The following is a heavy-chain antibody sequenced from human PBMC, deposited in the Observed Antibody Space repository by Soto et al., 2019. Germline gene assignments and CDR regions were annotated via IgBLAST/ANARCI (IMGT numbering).Heavy chain of an antibody. Sequence: GASVKVSCKASGCTFSSYAISWVRQAPGQGLEWMGGIIPIFGTANYAQKFQGRVTITADESTSTAYMELSSLRSEDTAVYYCARTRFLEWLFFDYWGQGTLVTVS. D-gene: IGHD3-3*01. J-gene: IGHJ4*02. CDR1: GCTFSSYA. CDR2: IIPIFGTA. V-gene: IGHV1-69*13. CDR3: ARTRFLEWLFFDY.